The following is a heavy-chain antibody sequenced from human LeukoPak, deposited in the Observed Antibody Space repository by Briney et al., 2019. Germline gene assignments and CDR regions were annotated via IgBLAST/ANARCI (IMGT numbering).Heavy chain of an antibody. V-gene: IGHV1-2*06. CDR2: INPYSGDT. CDR3: ARDQGSLTRSWYTGY. CDR1: GYTFTGYH. J-gene: IGHJ4*02. D-gene: IGHD6-13*01. Sequence: ASVKVSCKASGYTFTGYHIHWVRQAPGQGLEWMGRINPYSGDTNFAQKFQGRVTLTRDTSITTAYMDLSSLTPDDTAVYFCARDQGSLTRSWYTGYWGQGTQVTVSS.